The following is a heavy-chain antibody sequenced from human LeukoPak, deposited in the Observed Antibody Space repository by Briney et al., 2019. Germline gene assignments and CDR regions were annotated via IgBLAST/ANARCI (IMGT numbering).Heavy chain of an antibody. CDR1: GFTFSSYW. CDR2: IKQDGSEK. J-gene: IGHJ4*02. CDR3: ARDGGYDSSGYYWRSDY. D-gene: IGHD3-22*01. V-gene: IGHV3-7*03. Sequence: GGSLRLSCVASGFTFSSYWMSWVRQAPGKGLEWVANIKQDGSEKYYVDSVKGRFTISRDNAKNSLYLQMNSLRAEDTAVYYCARDGGYDSSGYYWRSDYWGQGTLVTVSS.